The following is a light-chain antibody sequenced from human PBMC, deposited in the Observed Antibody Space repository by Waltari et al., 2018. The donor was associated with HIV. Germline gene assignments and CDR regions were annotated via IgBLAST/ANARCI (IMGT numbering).Light chain of an antibody. CDR3: QSTDGSGSVI. CDR1: ALPKQY. J-gene: IGLJ2*01. Sequence: SYELPQPPSVSVSPGQTARITSSADALPKQYGYWYQQRPGQAPILGIYKDIGRPAGIPERFSGSSSGTIVTLTISGVQAEDEADYYCQSTDGSGSVIFGGGTKLTVL. CDR2: KDI. V-gene: IGLV3-25*03.